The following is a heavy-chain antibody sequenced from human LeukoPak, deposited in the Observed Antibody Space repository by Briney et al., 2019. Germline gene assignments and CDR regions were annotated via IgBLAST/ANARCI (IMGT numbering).Heavy chain of an antibody. V-gene: IGHV1-8*02. CDR3: ARDVYCSSTSCSGYYFDY. CDR1: GYTFTGYY. J-gene: IGHJ4*02. CDR2: INPNSGNT. Sequence: ASVKVSCKASGYTFTGYYMHWVRQAPGQGLEWMGWINPNSGNTGYAQKFQGRVTMTRNTSISTAYMELSSLRSEDTAVYYCARDVYCSSTSCSGYYFDYWGQGTLVTVSS. D-gene: IGHD2-2*01.